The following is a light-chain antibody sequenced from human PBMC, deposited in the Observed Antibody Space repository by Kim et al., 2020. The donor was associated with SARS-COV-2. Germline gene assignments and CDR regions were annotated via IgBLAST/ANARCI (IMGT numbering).Light chain of an antibody. V-gene: IGKV3-20*01. CDR3: QQYGGSPWT. J-gene: IGKJ1*01. CDR2: EAS. CDR1: QSVSSSN. Sequence: EIVLTQSPGTLSLSPGERATLSCRASQSVSSSNLAWYQQKPGQAPRLLIKEASSRATGIPDRFSGSGSGTDFTLTISRLEPGDIAVYHCQQYGGSPWTFGQGTKVDIK.